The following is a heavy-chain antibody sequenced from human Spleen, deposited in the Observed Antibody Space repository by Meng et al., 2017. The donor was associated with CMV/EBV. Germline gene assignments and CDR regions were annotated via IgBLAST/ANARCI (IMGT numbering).Heavy chain of an antibody. CDR1: GYSFTDYW. V-gene: IGHV5-51*01. J-gene: IGHJ4*02. D-gene: IGHD1-1*01. Sequence: GESLKISCEGSGYSFTDYWIAWVRQMPGKGLEWMGIIYPGDSDTRYSPSFQGQVTFSADKSISTAYLQWSSLQASDTAMYFCARQQQLVPDYWGQGTLVTVSS. CDR3: ARQQQLVPDY. CDR2: IYPGDSDT.